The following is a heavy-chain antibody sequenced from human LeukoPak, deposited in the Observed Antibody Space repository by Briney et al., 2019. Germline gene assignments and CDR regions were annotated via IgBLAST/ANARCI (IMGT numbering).Heavy chain of an antibody. CDR2: ISAYNGNT. CDR3: ARGGYSYGSVLGAFDI. J-gene: IGHJ3*02. V-gene: IGHV1-18*01. D-gene: IGHD5-18*01. Sequence: EASVKVSCKASGGTFSSYAISWVRQAPGQGLEWMGWISAYNGNTNYAQKLQGRVTMTTDTSASTAYMELRSLRSDDTAVYYCARGGYSYGSVLGAFDIWGQGTMVTVSS. CDR1: GGTFSSYA.